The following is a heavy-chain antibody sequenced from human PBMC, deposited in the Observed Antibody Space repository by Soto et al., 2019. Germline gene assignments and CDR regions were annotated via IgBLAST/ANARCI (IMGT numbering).Heavy chain of an antibody. D-gene: IGHD4-4*01. CDR2: IYYSGTT. Sequence: SETLSLTCTVSGASISSYYWSWIRQPPGKGLEWIAYIYYSGTTYYNPSLKSRVTISVDTSKNQFSLKLSSVTAADTAVYYCASLSFYSKYLVDYWGHGTLVTVSS. CDR1: GASISSYY. J-gene: IGHJ4*01. V-gene: IGHV4-59*12. CDR3: ASLSFYSKYLVDY.